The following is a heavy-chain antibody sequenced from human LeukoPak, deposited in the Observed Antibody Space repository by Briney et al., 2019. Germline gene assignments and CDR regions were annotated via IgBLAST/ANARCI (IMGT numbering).Heavy chain of an antibody. CDR2: IKSKTDGGTT. CDR3: TTEDVLLWFGELGFDY. J-gene: IGHJ4*02. Sequence: GGSLRLSCAASGFTFSNAWMSWVRQAPGKGLEWVGRIKSKTDGGTTDYAAPVEGRFTISRDDSKNTLYLQMNSLKTEDTAVYYCTTEDVLLWFGELGFDYWGQGTLVTVSS. D-gene: IGHD3-10*01. V-gene: IGHV3-15*01. CDR1: GFTFSNAW.